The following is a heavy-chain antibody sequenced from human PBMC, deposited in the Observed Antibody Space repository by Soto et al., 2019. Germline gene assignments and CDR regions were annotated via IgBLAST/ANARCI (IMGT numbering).Heavy chain of an antibody. V-gene: IGHV1-2*04. J-gene: IGHJ6*02. CDR3: ARGDSTDCSNGVCSFFFNRDMDV. CDR2: INPKSGGT. Sequence: ASVKVSCKASGYSFTDYHIHWVRQAPGQGLEWPGRINPKSGGTSTAQKFQGWVTMTTDTSISTASMELTRLTSDDTAIYYCARGDSTDCSNGVCSFFFNRDMDVWGQGTTVTVS. D-gene: IGHD2-8*01. CDR1: GYSFTDYH.